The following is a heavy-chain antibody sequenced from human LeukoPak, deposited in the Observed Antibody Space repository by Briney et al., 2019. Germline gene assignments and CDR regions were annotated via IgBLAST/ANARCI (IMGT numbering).Heavy chain of an antibody. CDR3: TSLDV. Sequence: PGRSLRLSCTASGFTSVDYAMSWVRQAPGRGLEWVGFIRSKAYGGTTDYSPYEKGRFTITRDDSKSIAYLQMHSWKTEEAAVYYCTSLDVWGQGTTVTVSS. CDR1: GFTSVDYA. V-gene: IGHV3-49*04. J-gene: IGHJ6*02. CDR2: IRSKAYGGTT.